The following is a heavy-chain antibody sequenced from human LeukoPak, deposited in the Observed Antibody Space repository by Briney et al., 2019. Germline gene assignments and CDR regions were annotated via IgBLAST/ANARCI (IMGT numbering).Heavy chain of an antibody. CDR3: RRPHYDSSAPPYDH. Sequence: GASVKVSCKASGYTFTSYGISWVRQAPGQGLEWMGWISAYNGNTNYAQKLQGRVTMTTDTSTSTAYMELSSLRSDDTAVYYCRRPHYDSSAPPYDHWGEGTLVTVSS. CDR2: ISAYNGNT. J-gene: IGHJ4*02. V-gene: IGHV1-18*01. D-gene: IGHD3-22*01. CDR1: GYTFTSYG.